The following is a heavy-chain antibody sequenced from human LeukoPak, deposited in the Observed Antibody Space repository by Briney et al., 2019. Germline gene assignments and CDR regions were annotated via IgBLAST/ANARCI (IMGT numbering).Heavy chain of an antibody. V-gene: IGHV1-69*06. J-gene: IGHJ4*02. CDR2: IIPIFTTA. Sequence: SVKVSCKASGGTFSSYAISWVRQAPGQGLEWMGGIIPIFTTANYAQKFQGRVTMTEDTSTDTAYMELSSLRSEDTAVYYCATAYSGTYPRLDYWGQGTLVTVSS. D-gene: IGHD1-26*01. CDR1: GGTFSSYA. CDR3: ATAYSGTYPRLDY.